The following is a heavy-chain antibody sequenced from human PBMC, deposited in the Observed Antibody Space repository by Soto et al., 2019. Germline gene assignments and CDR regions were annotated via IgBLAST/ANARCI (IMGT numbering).Heavy chain of an antibody. CDR3: AKKGLGSLATYCSTGDCHYAFDI. CDR1: GFTFGNYA. D-gene: IGHD2-15*01. CDR2: ISGGGDGT. V-gene: IGHV3-23*01. J-gene: IGHJ3*02. Sequence: EVQLLESGGGLVQPGGSLRLSCAASGFTFGNYAMIWVRQAPGKGLEWVSTISGGGDGTYYADSVRGRFTISRENSRNTVYLQMNSLRAEDTAVYYCAKKGLGSLATYCSTGDCHYAFDIWGRGTMVTVSS.